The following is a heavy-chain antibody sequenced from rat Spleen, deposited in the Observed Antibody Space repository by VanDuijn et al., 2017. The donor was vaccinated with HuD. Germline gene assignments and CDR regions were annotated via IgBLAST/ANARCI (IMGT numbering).Heavy chain of an antibody. V-gene: IGHV5-7*01. CDR1: GFTFSDYY. D-gene: IGHD1-5*01. J-gene: IGHJ3*01. Sequence: EVQLVESDGGLVQPGRSLKLSCAASGFTFSDYYMAWVRQAPTKGLEWVATISYDGSSTYYRDSVKGRFTISRDNAKSTLYLQMNSLRSEDTATYYCARPRYNYDWFAYWGQGTLVTVSS. CDR3: ARPRYNYDWFAY. CDR2: ISYDGSST.